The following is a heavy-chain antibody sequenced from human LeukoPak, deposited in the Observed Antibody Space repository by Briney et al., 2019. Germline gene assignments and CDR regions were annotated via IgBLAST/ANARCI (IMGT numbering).Heavy chain of an antibody. Sequence: GGSLRLSCAASGFTFRNTWMAWVRQAPGKGLEWVANINQDASTRHYVDSVKGRFTISRDNAKNSLYLQMNSLRADDTAIYYCARDQSGSLDYWGQGPLVTVSA. V-gene: IGHV3-7*01. CDR3: ARDQSGSLDY. CDR1: GFTFRNTW. D-gene: IGHD1-26*01. CDR2: INQDASTR. J-gene: IGHJ4*02.